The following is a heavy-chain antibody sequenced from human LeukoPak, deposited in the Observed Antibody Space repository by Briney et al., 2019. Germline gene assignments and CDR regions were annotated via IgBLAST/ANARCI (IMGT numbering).Heavy chain of an antibody. CDR1: GFTFSSYA. D-gene: IGHD2-15*01. J-gene: IGHJ4*02. V-gene: IGHV3-30*04. Sequence: GGSLRLSCAASGFTFSSYAMHWVRQAPGTGLEWVAVISYDGSNKYYADSVKGRFTISRDNSKNTLYLQMNSLRAEDTAVYYCARGRRCSGGSCYGRLDYWGQGTLVTVSS. CDR3: ARGRRCSGGSCYGRLDY. CDR2: ISYDGSNK.